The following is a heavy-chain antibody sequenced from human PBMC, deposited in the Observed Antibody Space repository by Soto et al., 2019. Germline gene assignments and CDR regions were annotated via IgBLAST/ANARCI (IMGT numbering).Heavy chain of an antibody. CDR3: AKDHDSSGHFDY. CDR2: ISWDGGST. CDR1: GFTFDDYT. V-gene: IGHV3-43*01. J-gene: IGHJ4*02. Sequence: GGSLRLSCAASGFTFDDYTMHWVRQVPGKGLEWVSLISWDGGSTYYADSVKGRFTISRDNSKNSLYLQMNSLRTEDTALYYCAKDHDSSGHFDYWGQGTLVTVSS. D-gene: IGHD3-22*01.